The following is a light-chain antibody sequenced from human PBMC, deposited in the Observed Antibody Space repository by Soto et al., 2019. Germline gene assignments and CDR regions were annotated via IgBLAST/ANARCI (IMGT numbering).Light chain of an antibody. CDR1: NTDVGHDEF. V-gene: IGLV2-14*03. CDR3: GSYTSDKTWV. Sequence: QSALTQPASVSGSPGQSITITRNGSNTDVGHDEFVSWYQQHPGKAPKLIIYDVSRRPSGVSDRFSGSKSGNTASLTISGLQAEDEADYYCGSYTSDKTWVFGGGTKLTVL. CDR2: DVS. J-gene: IGLJ3*02.